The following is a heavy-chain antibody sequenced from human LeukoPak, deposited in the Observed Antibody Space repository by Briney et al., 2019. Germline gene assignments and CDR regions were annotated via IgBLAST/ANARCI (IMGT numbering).Heavy chain of an antibody. CDR3: AKETSSGWYNWFDP. V-gene: IGHV3-23*01. CDR1: GFTFSSYA. J-gene: IGHJ5*02. CDR2: ISGRGGST. Sequence: PGGSLRLSCAASGFTFSSYAMSWVRQAPGKGLEWVSAISGRGGSTYYADSVKGRFTISRDNSKNTPYLQMNSLRAEDTAVYYCAKETSSGWYNWFDPWGQGILVTVSS. D-gene: IGHD6-19*01.